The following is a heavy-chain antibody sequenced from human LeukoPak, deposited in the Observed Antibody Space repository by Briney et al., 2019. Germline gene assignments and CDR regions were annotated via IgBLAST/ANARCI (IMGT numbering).Heavy chain of an antibody. CDR2: ISSSSSTI. Sequence: GGSLRLSCAASGFTFSSYSMNWVRQAPGKGLEWVSYISSSSSTIYYADSVKGRFTISRDNAKNSLYLQMNSLRAEDTAVYYCAIIAVAGTRTVDYWGQGTLVTVSS. V-gene: IGHV3-48*01. J-gene: IGHJ4*02. CDR1: GFTFSSYS. CDR3: AIIAVAGTRTVDY. D-gene: IGHD6-19*01.